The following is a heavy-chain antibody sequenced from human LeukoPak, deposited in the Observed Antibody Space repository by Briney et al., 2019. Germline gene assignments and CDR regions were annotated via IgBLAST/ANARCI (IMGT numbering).Heavy chain of an antibody. CDR3: ARLTPYSGSPLGDY. J-gene: IGHJ4*02. CDR1: GGSISSSSNF. CDR2: ISYSGSA. V-gene: IGHV4-39*01. Sequence: SETLSLTCTVSGGSISSSSNFWGWIRQPPGKGLEWIGSISYSGSAYYNPSLKSRVTISGDTSKNQFFLKLSSVTAADTAVYYCARLTPYSGSPLGDYWGQGTLVTVSS. D-gene: IGHD1-26*01.